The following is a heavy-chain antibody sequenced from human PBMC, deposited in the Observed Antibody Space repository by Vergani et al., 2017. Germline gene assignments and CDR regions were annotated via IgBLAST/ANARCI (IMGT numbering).Heavy chain of an antibody. Sequence: QVQLQESGPGLVKPSETLSLTCTVSGGSISSYYWSWIRQPPGKGLEWIGYIYYSGSTNYNPSLKSRVTISVDTSKNQFSLKLSSVTAADTAVYYCAMAYYYDSKDAFDIWGQGTMVTVSS. D-gene: IGHD3-22*01. CDR3: AMAYYYDSKDAFDI. J-gene: IGHJ3*02. CDR2: IYYSGST. CDR1: GGSISSYY. V-gene: IGHV4-59*01.